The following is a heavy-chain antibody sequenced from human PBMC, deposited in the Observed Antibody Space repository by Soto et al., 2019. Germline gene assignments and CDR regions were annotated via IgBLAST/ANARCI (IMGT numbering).Heavy chain of an antibody. V-gene: IGHV1-18*04. J-gene: IGHJ4*02. CDR2: ISAYNGNT. D-gene: IGHD6-13*01. CDR1: GYTFTSYG. Sequence: ASVKVSCTASGYTFTSYGISWVRHAPGQGLEWMGWISAYNGNTNYAQQLQGRVTMTTDTSTSTAYMELRSLRSDDTAVYYCARVESSSWSMYFDYWGQGTLVTVS. CDR3: ARVESSSWSMYFDY.